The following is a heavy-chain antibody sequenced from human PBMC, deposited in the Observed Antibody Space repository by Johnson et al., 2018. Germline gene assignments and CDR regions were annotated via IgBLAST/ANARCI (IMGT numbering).Heavy chain of an antibody. D-gene: IGHD3-3*01. J-gene: IGHJ1*01. CDR2: ISWTSGSI. CDR3: AKAPVGWLGEGAEYFQH. V-gene: IGHV3-9*01. CDR1: GFTFSSYA. Sequence: EVQLLESGGGVVQPGRSLRLSCAASGFTFSSYAMHWVRQAPGKGLEWVSGISWTSGSIGYADAVKGRFTISRDNAKNSLYLQMNSLRAEDTALYYCAKAPVGWLGEGAEYFQHWGQGTLVTVSS.